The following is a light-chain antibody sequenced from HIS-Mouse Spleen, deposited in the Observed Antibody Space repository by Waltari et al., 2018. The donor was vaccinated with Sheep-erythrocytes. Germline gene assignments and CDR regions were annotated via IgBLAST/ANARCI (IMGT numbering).Light chain of an antibody. Sequence: QSALTQPASVSGSPGQSTTISCTGTNSDVGSYNLVPWYQQHPGKAPKLMIHEGSKRPSGVSNRFSGSKSGNTASLTISGLQAEDEADYYCCSYAGSSTWVFGGGTKLTVL. CDR3: CSYAGSSTWV. V-gene: IGLV2-23*01. J-gene: IGLJ3*02. CDR2: EGS. CDR1: NSDVGSYNL.